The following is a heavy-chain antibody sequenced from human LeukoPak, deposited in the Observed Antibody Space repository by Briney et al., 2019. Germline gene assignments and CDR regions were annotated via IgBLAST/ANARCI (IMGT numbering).Heavy chain of an antibody. J-gene: IGHJ4*02. D-gene: IGHD2-2*01. CDR1: GFTFSSYA. CDR2: ISNSGDST. CDR3: AKTSVVPAAMGY. Sequence: QPGGSLRLSCAASGFTFSSYAMNLVRQAPGKGLEWVSTISNSGDSTYYADSVKGRFTISRDNSKNTLYLQMNSLRAEDTAVYYCAKTSVVPAAMGYWGQGTLVTVSS. V-gene: IGHV3-23*01.